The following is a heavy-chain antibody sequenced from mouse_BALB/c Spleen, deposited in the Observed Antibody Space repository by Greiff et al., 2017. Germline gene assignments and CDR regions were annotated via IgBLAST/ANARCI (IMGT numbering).Heavy chain of an antibody. J-gene: IGHJ2*01. CDR2: INSNGGST. V-gene: IGHV5-6-3*01. CDR1: GFTFSSYG. CDR3: ARDHYGYYFDY. D-gene: IGHD1-2*01. Sequence: EVKLMESGGGLVQPGGSLKLSCAASGFTFSSYGMSWVRQTPDKRLELVATINSNGGSTYYPDSVKGRFTISRDNAKNTLYLQMSSLKSEDTAMYYCARDHYGYYFDYWGQGTTLTVSS.